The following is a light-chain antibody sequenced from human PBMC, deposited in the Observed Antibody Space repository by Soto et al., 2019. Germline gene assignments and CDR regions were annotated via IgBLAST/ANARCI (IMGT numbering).Light chain of an antibody. V-gene: IGLV2-14*01. CDR1: SSDVGGYNY. J-gene: IGLJ1*01. Sequence: QSALTQPASVSGSPGQSITISCTGTSSDVGGYNYVSWYQQHPGKAPKLMIYEVTNRPSGVSTRFSGSKSGNTASLTISGLQAEDEADYYCSSYASSSRYVFGTGTKVTAL. CDR2: EVT. CDR3: SSYASSSRYV.